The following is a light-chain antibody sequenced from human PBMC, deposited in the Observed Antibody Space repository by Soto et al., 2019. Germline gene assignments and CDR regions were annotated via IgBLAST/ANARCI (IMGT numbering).Light chain of an antibody. CDR2: GAS. Sequence: EIVLTQSPGTLSLSPGERDTLSCRASQSVSSSYLAWYQQKPGQPPRLLIYGASSRATGIPDRFSGSGSGTDFTLTISRLEPEDFAVYYCHQYGSSPPTFGQWTKVEIK. CDR1: QSVSSSY. V-gene: IGKV3-20*01. J-gene: IGKJ1*01. CDR3: HQYGSSPPT.